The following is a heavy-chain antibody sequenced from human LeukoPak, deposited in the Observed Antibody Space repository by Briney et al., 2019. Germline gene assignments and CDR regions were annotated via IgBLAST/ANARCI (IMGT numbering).Heavy chain of an antibody. V-gene: IGHV3-23*01. CDR1: GGSISSYY. CDR3: AKWMAGTGWGFDY. Sequence: ETLSLTCTVSGGSISSYYWSWVRQAPGKGLEWVSAISGSGGSTYYADSVKGRFTISRDNSKNTLYLQMNSLRAEDTAVYYCAKWMAGTGWGFDYWGQGTLVTVSS. CDR2: ISGSGGST. D-gene: IGHD6-19*01. J-gene: IGHJ4*02.